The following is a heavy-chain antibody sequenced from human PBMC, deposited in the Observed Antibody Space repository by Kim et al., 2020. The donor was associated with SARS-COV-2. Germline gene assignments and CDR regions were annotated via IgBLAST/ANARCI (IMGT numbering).Heavy chain of an antibody. V-gene: IGHV3-74*01. CDR3: VRGSGNYGYGMGV. D-gene: IGHD3-3*01. J-gene: IGHJ6*02. CDR2: INNDGSST. CDR1: GFTFSSYW. Sequence: GGSLRLSCAASGFTFSSYWMHLGRQAPGKGLECVSRINNDGSSTSYADSVKGRFTISRDNSKNIRYLQMNSLRVEDTAVYYCVRGSGNYGYGMGVWGPGTTVTVSS.